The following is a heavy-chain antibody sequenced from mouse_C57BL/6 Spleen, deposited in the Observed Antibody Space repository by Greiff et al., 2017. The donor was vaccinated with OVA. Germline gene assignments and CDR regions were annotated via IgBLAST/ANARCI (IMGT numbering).Heavy chain of an antibody. CDR1: GYTFTSYW. Sequence: QVPLQQPGAELVRPGSSVKLSCKASGYTFTSYWLHWVKQSPIQGLEWIGNIDPSASATHYNPPFQAKVTLPLDNSSSTAYMQLSSLTSENSAVYYCARSADYGNFYYFDYWGQGTTLTVSS. CDR3: ARSADYGNFYYFDY. J-gene: IGHJ2*01. V-gene: IGHV1-52*01. D-gene: IGHD2-1*01. CDR2: IDPSASAT.